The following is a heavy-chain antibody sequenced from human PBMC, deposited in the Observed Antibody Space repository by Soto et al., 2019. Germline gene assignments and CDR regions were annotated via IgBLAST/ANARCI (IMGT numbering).Heavy chain of an antibody. Sequence: QVQLVESGGGVVQPGRSLRLSCAASGFTFSSYGMHWVRQAPGKGLEWVAVISYDGSNKYYADSVKGRFTISRDNSKNTLYLQMNSLRAEDTAVYYCAKDVRGYSLDYYYGMDVWGQGTTVTVSS. D-gene: IGHD5-18*01. J-gene: IGHJ6*02. CDR1: GFTFSSYG. CDR3: AKDVRGYSLDYYYGMDV. V-gene: IGHV3-30*18. CDR2: ISYDGSNK.